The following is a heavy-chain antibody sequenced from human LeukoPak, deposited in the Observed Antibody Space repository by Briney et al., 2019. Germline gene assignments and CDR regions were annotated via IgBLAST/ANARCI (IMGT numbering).Heavy chain of an antibody. D-gene: IGHD6-13*01. CDR3: AREGQQLVHDY. Sequence: PGGSLRLSCAASGFTFSSYGMHWVRQAPGKGLEWVALISYDGSNKYYADSVKGRFTISRDNAKNSLYLQMNSLRAEDTAVYYCAREGQQLVHDYWGQGTLVTVSS. CDR1: GFTFSSYG. CDR2: ISYDGSNK. V-gene: IGHV3-30*03. J-gene: IGHJ4*02.